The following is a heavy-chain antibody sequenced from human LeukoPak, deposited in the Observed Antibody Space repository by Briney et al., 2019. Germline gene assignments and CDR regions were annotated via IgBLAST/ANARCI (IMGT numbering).Heavy chain of an antibody. V-gene: IGHV3-23*01. J-gene: IGHJ4*02. CDR2: ISGSGGST. Sequence: PGGSLRLSCAASGFTFSSYAMSWVRQAPGKGLEWLSAISGSGGSTYYADSVKGRFTISRDNSKNTLYLQMNSLRAEDTAVYYCAKDMYYYGSGSYYNVFWGQGTLVTVSS. CDR1: GFTFSSYA. D-gene: IGHD3-10*01. CDR3: AKDMYYYGSGSYYNVF.